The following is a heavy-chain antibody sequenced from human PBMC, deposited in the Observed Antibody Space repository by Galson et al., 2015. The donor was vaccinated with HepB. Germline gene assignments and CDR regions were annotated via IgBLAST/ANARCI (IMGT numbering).Heavy chain of an antibody. Sequence: SVKVSCKASGFTFTSYSIHWVRQAPGQGLEWMGMINPSGGSTNYAQRFQGRVTLTRDTSTSTVYMDLTSLKSEDTAVYYCAMGVAASLILDYWGQGTLVTVSS. CDR1: GFTFTSYS. CDR2: INPSGGST. J-gene: IGHJ4*02. V-gene: IGHV1-46*01. D-gene: IGHD6-13*01. CDR3: AMGVAASLILDY.